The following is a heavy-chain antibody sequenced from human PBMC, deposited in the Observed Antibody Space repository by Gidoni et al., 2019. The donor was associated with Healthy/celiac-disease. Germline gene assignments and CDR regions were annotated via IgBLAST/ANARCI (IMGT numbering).Heavy chain of an antibody. CDR2: ISSSSSTI. CDR1: GFTFSSYS. D-gene: IGHD5-12*01. CDR3: ARGSRGWLRQNWFDP. Sequence: EVQLVESGGGLVQPGGSLRLSCAASGFTFSSYSMNWVRQAPGKGLEWVSYISSSSSTIYYADSGKGRFTISRENAKNSLYLQMNSLRDEDTAVYYCARGSRGWLRQNWFDPWGQGTLVTVSS. J-gene: IGHJ5*02. V-gene: IGHV3-48*02.